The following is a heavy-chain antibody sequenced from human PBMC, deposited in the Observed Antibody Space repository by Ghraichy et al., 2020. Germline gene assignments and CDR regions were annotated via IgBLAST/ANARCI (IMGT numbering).Heavy chain of an antibody. D-gene: IGHD6-19*01. Sequence: GSLRLSCVASGLMFSPNTMNWVRQAPGKGLEWVSSISSSTRYIYYADSVKVRFTISRDNAQNSLYLQMNSLRAEDTAVYFCSRGGGAGTPVLYHMDVWGLGTTVTVSS. CDR2: ISSSTRYI. J-gene: IGHJ6*02. CDR1: GLMFSPNT. V-gene: IGHV3-21*01. CDR3: SRGGGAGTPVLYHMDV.